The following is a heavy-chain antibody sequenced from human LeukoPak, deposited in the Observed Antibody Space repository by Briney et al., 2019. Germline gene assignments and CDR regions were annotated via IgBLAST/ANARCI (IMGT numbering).Heavy chain of an antibody. J-gene: IGHJ4*02. CDR1: GGSISSSSYY. Sequence: ASETLSLTCTVSGGSISSSSYYWGWIRQPPGKGLEWIGSIYYSGSTYYNPSLKSRVVISVDTSKNQFSLNLTPVTAADTAVYYCARVGVDYSGNVLKYFFDYWGQGTLVTVSP. CDR2: IYYSGST. D-gene: IGHD4-23*01. V-gene: IGHV4-39*07. CDR3: ARVGVDYSGNVLKYFFDY.